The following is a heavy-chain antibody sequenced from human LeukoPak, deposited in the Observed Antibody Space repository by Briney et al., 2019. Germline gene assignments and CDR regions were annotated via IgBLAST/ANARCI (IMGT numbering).Heavy chain of an antibody. Sequence: SETLSLTCTVSGGSISSYYWSWIRQPPGKGLEWIGYIYYSGSTNYNPSLKSRVTISVDTSKNQFSLKLSSVTAADTAVYYCARDYGAYDYVGGSYRAAFWFDYWGQGTLVTVSS. CDR1: GGSISSYY. J-gene: IGHJ4*02. D-gene: IGHD3-16*02. CDR2: IYYSGST. CDR3: ARDYGAYDYVGGSYRAAFWFDY. V-gene: IGHV4-59*01.